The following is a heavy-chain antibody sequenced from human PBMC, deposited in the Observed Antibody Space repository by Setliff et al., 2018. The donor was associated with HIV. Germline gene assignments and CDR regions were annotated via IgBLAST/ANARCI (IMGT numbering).Heavy chain of an antibody. D-gene: IGHD2-15*01. CDR2: INPNSGDT. CDR3: ARRDPAALSPFDC. J-gene: IGHJ4*02. V-gene: IGHV1-2*06. Sequence: ASVKVSCKASGYTFTGYYMHWVRQAPGQGLEWMGRINPNSGDTNYAQKFQGRVTLTIDTSVSTAYMELSRLRSDDKAVYYCARRDPAALSPFDCWGQGTLVTVSS. CDR1: GYTFTGYY.